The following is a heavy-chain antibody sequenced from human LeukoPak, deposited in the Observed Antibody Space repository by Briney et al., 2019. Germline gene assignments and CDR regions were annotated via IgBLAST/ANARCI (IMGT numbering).Heavy chain of an antibody. V-gene: IGHV3-7*03. CDR1: GFTFSSYW. Sequence: GGSLRLSCAVSGFTFSSYWMTWVRQAPGKGLEWVAKIKEDGSEKYYVDSVKGRFTVSRDNVKNSLYLQMNSLRAEDTAVYYCAREREVTTAYYYYYYGMDVWGQGTTVTVSS. D-gene: IGHD4-17*01. CDR2: IKEDGSEK. J-gene: IGHJ6*02. CDR3: AREREVTTAYYYYYYGMDV.